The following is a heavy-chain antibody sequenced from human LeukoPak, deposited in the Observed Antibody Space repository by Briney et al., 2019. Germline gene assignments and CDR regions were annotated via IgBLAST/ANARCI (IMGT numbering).Heavy chain of an antibody. CDR3: ARGGASITIFGVVIHRRAFDC. J-gene: IGHJ4*02. Sequence: PSETLSLTCAVYGGSFSGYYWSWIRQPPGKGLEWIGEINHSGSTNYNPSLKSRVTISVDTSKNQFSLKLSSVTAADTAVYYCARGGASITIFGVVIHRRAFDCWGQGTLVTVSS. CDR2: INHSGST. V-gene: IGHV4-34*01. CDR1: GGSFSGYY. D-gene: IGHD3-3*01.